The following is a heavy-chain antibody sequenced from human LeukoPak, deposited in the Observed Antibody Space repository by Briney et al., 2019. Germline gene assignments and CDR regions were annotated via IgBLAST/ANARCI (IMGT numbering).Heavy chain of an antibody. CDR1: GYSISSGYY. CDR3: ARACVYYYGSGSYYNTYYYYYMDV. V-gene: IGHV4-38-2*02. D-gene: IGHD3-10*01. Sequence: SETLSLTCTVSGYSISSGYYWGWIRQPPGKGLEWIGSIYHSGSTYYNPSLKSRVTISVDTSKNQFSLKLSSVTAADTAVYYCARACVYYYGSGSYYNTYYYYYMDVWGKGTTVTISS. CDR2: IYHSGST. J-gene: IGHJ6*03.